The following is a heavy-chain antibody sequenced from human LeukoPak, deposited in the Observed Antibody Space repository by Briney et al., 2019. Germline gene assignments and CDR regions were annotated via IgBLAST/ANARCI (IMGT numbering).Heavy chain of an antibody. D-gene: IGHD5-24*01. Sequence: PGGSLRLSCAASGFTFSSYWMSWVRQAPGKGLEWVANIKQDGSEKYYVDSVKGRFTISRDNAKNSLYLQMNSLRAEDTAVYYCASRVGTGYNSGFDYWGQGTLVTVSS. CDR1: GFTFSSYW. CDR3: ASRVGTGYNSGFDY. V-gene: IGHV3-7*03. J-gene: IGHJ4*02. CDR2: IKQDGSEK.